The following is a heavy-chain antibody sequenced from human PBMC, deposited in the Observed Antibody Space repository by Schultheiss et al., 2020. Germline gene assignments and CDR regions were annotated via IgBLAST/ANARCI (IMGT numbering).Heavy chain of an antibody. CDR1: GFSFNSYG. V-gene: IGHV3-21*01. D-gene: IGHD4-17*01. Sequence: GGSLRLSCAASGFSFNSYGMTWVRQAPGKGLEWVSSITSSGGYMYDADSVRGRFTISRDNGESSLYLQMSSLRAEDTAVYYCTRDGNYGEADYWGQGTLVTVSS. CDR3: TRDGNYGEADY. CDR2: ITSSGGYM. J-gene: IGHJ4*01.